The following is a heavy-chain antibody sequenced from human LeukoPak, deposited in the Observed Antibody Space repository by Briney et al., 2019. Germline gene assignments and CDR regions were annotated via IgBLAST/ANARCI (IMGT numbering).Heavy chain of an antibody. J-gene: IGHJ4*02. CDR3: ARAGSTVTMLYPFDH. D-gene: IGHD4-17*01. CDR1: GGSIRSYY. Sequence: ASETLSLTCTVSGGSIRSYYWSWIRQPPGKGLEWIGYIYYSGSTNYNPSLKSRVSISVDTSKNQFSLKLSSVTAADTAVYYCARAGSTVTMLYPFDHWGQGNLVTVSS. V-gene: IGHV4-59*01. CDR2: IYYSGST.